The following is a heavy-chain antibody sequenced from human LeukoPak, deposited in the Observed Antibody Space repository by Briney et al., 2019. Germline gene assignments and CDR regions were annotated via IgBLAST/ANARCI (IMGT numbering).Heavy chain of an antibody. CDR2: IYYREST. CDR3: AREYCSSTSCYTGEWFDP. D-gene: IGHD2-2*02. Sequence: PSEPLSFTCAVSVYSISIGYYWGWIRQPPGKGLGWVGYIYYRESTNYIPYIKSRVNISVDTSKNQFSLKLSSVTAADTAVYYCAREYCSSTSCYTGEWFDPWGQGTLVTVSS. J-gene: IGHJ5*02. V-gene: IGHV4-38-2*02. CDR1: VYSISIGYY.